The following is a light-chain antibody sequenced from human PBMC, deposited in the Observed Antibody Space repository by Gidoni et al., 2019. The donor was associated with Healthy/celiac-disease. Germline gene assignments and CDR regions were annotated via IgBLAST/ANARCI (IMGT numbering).Light chain of an antibody. Sequence: SYELTQPPSVSVYPGQTARITCSGDALPKQYAYWYQQKPGRAPVLVIYKDSERPSGIPERFSGSSSGTTVTLTISGVQAEDEADYYCQSADSSGTYRGVVFGGGTKLTVL. CDR2: KDS. J-gene: IGLJ2*01. CDR1: ALPKQY. CDR3: QSADSSGTYRGVV. V-gene: IGLV3-25*03.